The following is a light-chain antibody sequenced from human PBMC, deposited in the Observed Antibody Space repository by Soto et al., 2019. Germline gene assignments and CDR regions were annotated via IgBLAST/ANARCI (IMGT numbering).Light chain of an antibody. Sequence: QAVVTQPPSVSGAPGQKVTISCTGSTSNIGAGFDVHWYQRLPGTAPKLLIFGNKNRPSGVPDRFSGSRSGTSASLAITGLQTEDEGDYYCQSYDTSLSGHVIFGGGTKVTVL. J-gene: IGLJ2*01. CDR3: QSYDTSLSGHVI. CDR1: TSNIGAGFD. V-gene: IGLV1-40*01. CDR2: GNK.